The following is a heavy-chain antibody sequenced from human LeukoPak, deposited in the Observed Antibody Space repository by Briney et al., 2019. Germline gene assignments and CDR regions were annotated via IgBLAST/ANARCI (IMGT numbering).Heavy chain of an antibody. CDR2: IYHSGTT. D-gene: IGHD2-15*01. CDR1: ASSISSGYY. J-gene: IGHJ4*02. V-gene: IGHV4-38-2*01. CDR3: ARTGYCSGGSCYSDY. Sequence: KTSETLSLTCAVSASSISSGYYWAWIRQPPGKGLEWIGSIYHSGTTYYNPSLKSRVTISVDTSKNQFSLKLSSVTAADTAVYYCARTGYCSGGSCYSDYWGQGTLVIVSS.